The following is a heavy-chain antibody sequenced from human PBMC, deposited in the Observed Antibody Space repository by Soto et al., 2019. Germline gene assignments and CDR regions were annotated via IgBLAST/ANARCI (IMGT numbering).Heavy chain of an antibody. V-gene: IGHV3-30*18. D-gene: IGHD4-17*01. CDR1: GFTFSSYG. Sequence: QVQLVESGGGVVQPGRSLRLSCAASGFTFSSYGMHWVRQAPGKGLEWVAVISYDGNNKYYADSMKGRFTISRDNFKYTLYLQIDSLRAEDTAMYYCAKDHLETTVTTPSYWGQGTLVTVSS. J-gene: IGHJ4*02. CDR2: ISYDGNNK. CDR3: AKDHLETTVTTPSY.